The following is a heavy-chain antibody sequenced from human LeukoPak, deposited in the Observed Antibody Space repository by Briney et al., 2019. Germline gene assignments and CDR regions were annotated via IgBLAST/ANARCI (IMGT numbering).Heavy chain of an antibody. D-gene: IGHD2/OR15-2a*01. CDR1: GFTFSSYS. Sequence: GGSLRLSCAASGFTFSSYSMNWVRQAPGRGREWVSSISDSSRYIFYADSVKGRFTISRDNAKNSLYLQMNSLRAEDTAVYYCAREVYCSHTTCYYFDYWGLGTLVTVSS. J-gene: IGHJ4*02. CDR3: AREVYCSHTTCYYFDY. CDR2: ISDSSRYI. V-gene: IGHV3-21*01.